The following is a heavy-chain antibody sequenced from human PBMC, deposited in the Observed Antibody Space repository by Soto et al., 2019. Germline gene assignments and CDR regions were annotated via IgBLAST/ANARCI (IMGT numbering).Heavy chain of an antibody. J-gene: IGHJ5*02. CDR1: GGSISSGDYY. CDR2: IYYSGST. CDR3: ARVRGRLLRFDP. D-gene: IGHD2-15*01. Sequence: TSETLSLTCTVSGGSISSGDYYWSWIRQPPGKGLEWIGYIYYSGSTNYNPSLKSRVTISVDTSKNQFSLKLSSVTAADTAVYYCARVRGRLLRFDPWGQGTLVTVSS. V-gene: IGHV4-30-4*01.